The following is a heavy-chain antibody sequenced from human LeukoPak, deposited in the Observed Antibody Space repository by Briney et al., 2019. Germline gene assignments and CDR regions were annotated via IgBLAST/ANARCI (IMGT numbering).Heavy chain of an antibody. V-gene: IGHV1-18*01. CDR1: GYTFTSYG. D-gene: IGHD3-16*01. Sequence: GASVKVSCKASGYTFTSYGISWVRQAPGQGLEWMGWINAYNGNTNYAQKLQGRVTMTTDTSTSTAYIELRSLRSDDTAVYYCARVPEGLGVLLMNFDYWGQGTLVTVSS. CDR3: ARVPEGLGVLLMNFDY. J-gene: IGHJ4*02. CDR2: INAYNGNT.